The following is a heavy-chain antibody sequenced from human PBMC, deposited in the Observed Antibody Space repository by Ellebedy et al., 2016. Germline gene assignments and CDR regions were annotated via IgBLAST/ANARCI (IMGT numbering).Heavy chain of an antibody. CDR3: ARDEGGEGSMIVVVHFDY. CDR2: ISAHNGNT. Sequence: ASVKVSCKASGYTFTSYYVHWVRQAPGQGLERMGWISAHNGNTNYAQKLQGRVTMTTDTSTNTAYMELRSLRSDDTAVYYCARDEGGEGSMIVVVHFDYWGQGTLVTVSS. CDR1: GYTFTSYY. D-gene: IGHD3-22*01. V-gene: IGHV1-18*04. J-gene: IGHJ4*02.